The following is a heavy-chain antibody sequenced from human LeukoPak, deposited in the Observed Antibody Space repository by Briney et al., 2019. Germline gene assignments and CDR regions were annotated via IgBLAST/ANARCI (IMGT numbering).Heavy chain of an antibody. V-gene: IGHV3-30-3*01. Sequence: QPGRSLRLSCAASGFTFSSYAMHWVRQAPGKGLEWVAVISYDGSNKYYADSVKGRFTISRDNSKNTLYLQMNSLRAEDTAVYYCTTLYYYDSSGYPTGQHWGQGTLVTVSS. D-gene: IGHD3-22*01. CDR1: GFTFSSYA. CDR2: ISYDGSNK. CDR3: TTLYYYDSSGYPTGQH. J-gene: IGHJ1*01.